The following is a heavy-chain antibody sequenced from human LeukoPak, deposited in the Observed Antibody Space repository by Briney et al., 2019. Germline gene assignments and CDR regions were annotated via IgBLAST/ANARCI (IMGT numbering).Heavy chain of an antibody. J-gene: IGHJ4*02. CDR3: AKLSCGGDCPFDY. D-gene: IGHD2-21*02. CDR1: GFTFSSYG. Sequence: GGSLRLSCAASGFTFSSYGMHWVRQAPGKGLEWVAVISYDGSNKYYADSVKGRFTISRDNSKNTLYLQMNSLRAEDTALYFCAKLSCGGDCPFDYWGQGTLVTVSS. V-gene: IGHV3-30*18. CDR2: ISYDGSNK.